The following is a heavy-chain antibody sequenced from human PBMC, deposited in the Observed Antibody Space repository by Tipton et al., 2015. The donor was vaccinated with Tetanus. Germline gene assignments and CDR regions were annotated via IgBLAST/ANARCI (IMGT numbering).Heavy chain of an antibody. J-gene: IGHJ4*02. D-gene: IGHD6-19*01. Sequence: SLRLSCAGFGFIFGTYAMSWVRQAPGKGLEWVSGISAGGGSPYYADSVEGRFTISRDNSKNPLYLQMNSLRAEDTAIYYCAISDVAVADTNWGQGALVTVSS. CDR2: ISAGGGSP. V-gene: IGHV3-23*01. CDR1: GFIFGTYA. CDR3: AISDVAVADTN.